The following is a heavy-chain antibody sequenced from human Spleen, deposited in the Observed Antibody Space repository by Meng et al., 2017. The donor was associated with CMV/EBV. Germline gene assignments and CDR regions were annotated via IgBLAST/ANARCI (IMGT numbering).Heavy chain of an antibody. CDR1: GYTFTGYY. CDR3: ARGWEGGTTAYYGMDV. Sequence: ASVKVSCKASGYTFTGYYMHWVRQAPGQGLEWMGWINPNSGGTNYAQKFQGRVTMTRDTSISTAYMELSRLRSDDTAVYYCARGWEGGTTAYYGMDVWGQGTTVTVSS. D-gene: IGHD1-1*01. CDR2: INPNSGGT. J-gene: IGHJ6*02. V-gene: IGHV1-2*02.